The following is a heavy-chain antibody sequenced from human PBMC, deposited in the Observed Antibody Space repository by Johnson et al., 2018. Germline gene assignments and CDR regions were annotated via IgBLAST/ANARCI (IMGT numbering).Heavy chain of an antibody. Sequence: VQLVESGGGVVQPGRSLRLSCAASGFTFSSYGMHWVRQAPGKGLEWVAVISYDGSNKYYADSVKGRFTISRDNSKNTLYLKMNSLRAEDTAVYYCAKRGQDSVVEKYGMDVWGQGTTVTVSS. V-gene: IGHV3-30*18. CDR2: ISYDGSNK. CDR1: GFTFSSYG. CDR3: AKRGQDSVVEKYGMDV. J-gene: IGHJ6*02. D-gene: IGHD2-2*01.